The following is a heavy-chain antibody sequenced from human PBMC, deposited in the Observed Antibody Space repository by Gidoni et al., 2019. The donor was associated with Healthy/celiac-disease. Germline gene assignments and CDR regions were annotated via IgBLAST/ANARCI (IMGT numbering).Heavy chain of an antibody. V-gene: IGHV3-48*02. Sequence: EVQLVESGGGLVQPGGSLRRSCAASGFTFSSYSMNWVRQAPGKGLEWVSYISSSSSTIYYADSVKGRFTISRDNAKNSLYLQMNSLRDEDTAVYYCARTNIIVGATTRAFDIWGQGTMVTVSS. CDR1: GFTFSSYS. J-gene: IGHJ3*02. CDR3: ARTNIIVGATTRAFDI. CDR2: ISSSSSTI. D-gene: IGHD1-26*01.